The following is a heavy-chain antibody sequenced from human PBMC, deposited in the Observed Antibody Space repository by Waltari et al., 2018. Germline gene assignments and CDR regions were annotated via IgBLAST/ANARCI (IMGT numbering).Heavy chain of an antibody. D-gene: IGHD2-2*01. CDR3: ATGIVVVPAANRGYAFDI. CDR1: GYTFTGYY. Sequence: QVQLVQSGAEVKKPGASVKVSCKASGYTFTGYYMHWVRQAPGQGLEWVGRSNPTRGGKSYAQNRQGRVTMTRDTSISTAYMELSRLRSDDTALYYCATGIVVVPAANRGYAFDIWGQGTMVTVSS. J-gene: IGHJ3*02. V-gene: IGHV1-2*02. CDR2: SNPTRGGK.